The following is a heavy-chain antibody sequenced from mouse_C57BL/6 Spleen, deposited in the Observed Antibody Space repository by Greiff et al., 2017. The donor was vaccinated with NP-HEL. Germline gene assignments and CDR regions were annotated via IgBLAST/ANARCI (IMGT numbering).Heavy chain of an antibody. D-gene: IGHD2-3*01. Sequence: QVQLQQSGPELVKPGASVKISCKASGYSFTSYYIHWVKQRPGQGLEWIGWIYPGSGNTKYNEKFKGKATLTADTSSSTAYMQLSSLTSEDSAVYYCACDGYYFFAYWGQGTLVTVSA. CDR3: ACDGYYFFAY. CDR2: IYPGSGNT. CDR1: GYSFTSYY. J-gene: IGHJ3*01. V-gene: IGHV1-66*01.